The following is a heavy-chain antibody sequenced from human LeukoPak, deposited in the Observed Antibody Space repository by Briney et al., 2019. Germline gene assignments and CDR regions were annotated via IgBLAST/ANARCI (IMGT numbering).Heavy chain of an antibody. D-gene: IGHD3-9*01. J-gene: IGHJ4*02. Sequence: GASVKVSCKASGYTFTSYGISWVRQAPGQGLEWMGWISAYNGNTNYAQKLQGRVTMTTDTSTSTAYMELRSLRSDDTAVYYCARDYDILTGYYRSNYFDYWGQGTLVTVSS. CDR1: GYTFTSYG. CDR3: ARDYDILTGYYRSNYFDY. V-gene: IGHV1-18*01. CDR2: ISAYNGNT.